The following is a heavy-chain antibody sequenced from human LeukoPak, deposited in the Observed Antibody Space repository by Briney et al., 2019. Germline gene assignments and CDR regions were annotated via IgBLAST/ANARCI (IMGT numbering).Heavy chain of an antibody. Sequence: GGSLRLSCAASGFTFSSYSMNWARQAPGKGLEWVSSISSSSSYIYYADSVKGRFTISRDNAKNSLYLQMNSLRAEDTAVYYCASASPLTGTPYGYWGQGTLVTVSS. CDR2: ISSSSSYI. CDR3: ASASPLTGTPYGY. D-gene: IGHD1-7*01. CDR1: GFTFSSYS. V-gene: IGHV3-21*01. J-gene: IGHJ4*02.